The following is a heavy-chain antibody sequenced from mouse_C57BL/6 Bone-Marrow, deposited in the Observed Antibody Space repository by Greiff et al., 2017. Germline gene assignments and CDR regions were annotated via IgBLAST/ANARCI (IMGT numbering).Heavy chain of an antibody. J-gene: IGHJ2*01. Sequence: QVQLQQPGAELVKPGASVKLSCKASGYTFTTYWMHWVKQSPGQGLEWIGMFHPNSGSTNYNEKFKSKATLTVDKSSSTAYMQLSSLTSEDSAVYCCAREGGNWDYWGQGTTLTVSS. CDR3: AREGGNWDY. V-gene: IGHV1-64*01. CDR1: GYTFTTYW. CDR2: FHPNSGST. D-gene: IGHD2-1*01.